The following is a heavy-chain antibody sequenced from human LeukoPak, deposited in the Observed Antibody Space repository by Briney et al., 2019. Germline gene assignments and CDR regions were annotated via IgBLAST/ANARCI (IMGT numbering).Heavy chain of an antibody. D-gene: IGHD2-2*02. V-gene: IGHV1-2*02. J-gene: IGHJ4*02. CDR1: GYTFTGYY. Sequence: GASVKVSCKSSGYTFTGYYMHWVRQAPGQGLDWMGLINPKSGGTNYAQNFQGRVPLTRDTYIRPAYLQLRTLRSDDTAVYHCASDASVVVVPAAISFIHYWGQGPLVSVSS. CDR3: ASDASVVVVPAAISFIHY. CDR2: INPKSGGT.